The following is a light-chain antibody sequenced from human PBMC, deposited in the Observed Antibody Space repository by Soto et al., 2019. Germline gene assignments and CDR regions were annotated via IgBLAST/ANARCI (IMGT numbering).Light chain of an antibody. CDR2: DAS. V-gene: IGKV1-5*01. CDR1: QTIRSL. CDR3: QQYQTYAT. Sequence: DIQMTQSPSTLSASVGGRVTITFRASQTIRSLLAWYQQKPGKAPKALIYDASRLGSGVPSRFSGSGSGTEFTLTISSLQPDDFATYYCQQYQTYATFGQGTRLEIK. J-gene: IGKJ5*01.